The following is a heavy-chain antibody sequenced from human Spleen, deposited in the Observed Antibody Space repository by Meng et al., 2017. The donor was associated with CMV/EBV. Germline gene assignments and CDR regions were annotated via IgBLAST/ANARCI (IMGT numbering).Heavy chain of an antibody. CDR3: TTDVKQQSDY. J-gene: IGHJ4*02. CDR1: GFTFSSYA. CDR2: IKSKTDGGTT. V-gene: IGHV3-15*01. D-gene: IGHD6-13*01. Sequence: GESLKISCAASGFTFSSYAMHWVRQAPGKGLEWVGRIKSKTDGGTTDYAAPVKGRFTISRDDSKNTLYLQMNSLKTEDTAVYYCTTDVKQQSDYWGQGTLVTVSS.